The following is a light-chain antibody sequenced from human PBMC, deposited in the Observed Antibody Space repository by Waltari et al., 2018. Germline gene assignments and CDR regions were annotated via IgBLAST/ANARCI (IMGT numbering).Light chain of an antibody. CDR1: QSISSN. CDR2: DAS. Sequence: DILMTQSPAALFVSPGERATFSCRASQSISSNLAWYQQKPGQAPRFLIFDASTRATGVPARFRGSGSGTEFTLTISSLQSEDSAIYYCQQYNRWPPLTFGGGTKVEIK. CDR3: QQYNRWPPLT. J-gene: IGKJ4*01. V-gene: IGKV3-15*01.